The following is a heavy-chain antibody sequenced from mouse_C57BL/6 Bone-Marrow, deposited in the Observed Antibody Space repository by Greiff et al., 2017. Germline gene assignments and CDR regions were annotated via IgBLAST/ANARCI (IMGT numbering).Heavy chain of an antibody. J-gene: IGHJ4*01. CDR3: ARVGFITTVVDYYAMDD. D-gene: IGHD1-1*01. V-gene: IGHV1-63*01. CDR1: GYTFTNYW. Sequence: QVQLQQSGAELVRPGTSVKMSCKASGYTFTNYWIGWVKQRPGHGLEWIGDIYPGGGYTNYTEKFKGKATLTADKSSSTAYMQFSSLTSEDSAIYYCARVGFITTVVDYYAMDDWGQGTSVTVSS. CDR2: IYPGGGYT.